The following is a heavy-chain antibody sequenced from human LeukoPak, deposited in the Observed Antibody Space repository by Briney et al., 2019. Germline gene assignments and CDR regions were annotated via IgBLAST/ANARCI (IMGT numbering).Heavy chain of an antibody. D-gene: IGHD3-10*01. CDR2: VERSGST. V-gene: IGHV4-34*01. CDR1: GGSFSGYY. CDR3: VRGYGSGSYWNY. J-gene: IGHJ4*02. Sequence: PSETLSLTCAVYGGSFSGYYWSWIRQPPGKGLEWIGEVERSGSTNFNPPLKTRVTISVDTSKKQFSLKLSSVTAADTAVYYCVRGYGSGSYWNYWGQGTLVTVSS.